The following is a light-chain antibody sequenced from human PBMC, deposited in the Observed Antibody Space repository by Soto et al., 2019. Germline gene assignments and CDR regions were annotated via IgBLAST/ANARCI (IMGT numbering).Light chain of an antibody. CDR2: DAS. V-gene: IGKV3-20*01. J-gene: IGKJ1*01. Sequence: IVLTQSPDTLSLSPGERATLSCRASQSVSSNYLAWYQQKLGQAPRLLIYDASRRATGIPDRFSGSGSGTDFTLTISRLEPEDFVVYYSQQYGRSPTFGQGTKVEIK. CDR3: QQYGRSPT. CDR1: QSVSSNY.